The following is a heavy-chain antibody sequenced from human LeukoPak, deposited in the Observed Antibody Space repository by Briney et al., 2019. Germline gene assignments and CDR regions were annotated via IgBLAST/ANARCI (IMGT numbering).Heavy chain of an antibody. CDR3: ARLDSSATKDWYFDL. D-gene: IGHD3-22*01. CDR2: INPSGGNT. CDR1: GYTCTSYY. Sequence: ASVKVSCKASGYTCTSYYMHWVRQAPGQGLEWMGIINPSGGNTRYAQKFQGRVTMTRDTSTSTVYMEVSSLRSEDTAVYYCARLDSSATKDWYFDLWGRGTLVTVSS. V-gene: IGHV1-46*01. J-gene: IGHJ2*01.